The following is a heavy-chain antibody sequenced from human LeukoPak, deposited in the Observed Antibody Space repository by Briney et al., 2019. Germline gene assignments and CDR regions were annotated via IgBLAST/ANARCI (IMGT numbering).Heavy chain of an antibody. CDR3: ASVTAAAGNYYYGMDV. V-gene: IGHV3-30-3*01. D-gene: IGHD6-13*01. Sequence: GGSLRLSCAASGFTFSSYAMQWVRQAPGKGLEWVAVISYDGSNKYYAGSVKGRFTISRDNSKNTLYLQMNSLRAEDTAVYYCASVTAAAGNYYYGMDVWGQGTTVTVSS. CDR2: ISYDGSNK. J-gene: IGHJ6*02. CDR1: GFTFSSYA.